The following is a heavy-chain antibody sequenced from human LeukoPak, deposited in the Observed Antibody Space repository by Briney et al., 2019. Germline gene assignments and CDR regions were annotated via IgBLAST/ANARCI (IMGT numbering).Heavy chain of an antibody. CDR1: GYTFTSYY. CDR2: INPSGGST. Sequence: GPVKVSCKASGYTFTSYYMHWVRQAPGQGLEWMGIINPSGGSTGYAQKFQGRVTMTRDTSTSTVYMELSSLRSDDTAVYYCARSKAVAGTGGFDCWGQGTLVIVSS. J-gene: IGHJ4*02. CDR3: ARSKAVAGTGGFDC. D-gene: IGHD6-19*01. V-gene: IGHV1-46*01.